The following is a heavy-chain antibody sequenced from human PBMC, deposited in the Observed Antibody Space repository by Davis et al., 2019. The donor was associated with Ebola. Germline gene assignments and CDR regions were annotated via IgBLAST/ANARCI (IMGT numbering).Heavy chain of an antibody. V-gene: IGHV4-39*07. CDR3: ARREYSSSYFDY. Sequence: MPSETLSLTCTVSGGSISSSSYYWGWIRQPPGKGLEWIGSIYYSGSTYYNPSLKSRVTISVDTSKNQFSLKLSSVTAADTAVYYCARREYSSSYFDYWGQGTLVTVSS. CDR2: IYYSGST. D-gene: IGHD6-13*01. CDR1: GGSISSSSYY. J-gene: IGHJ4*02.